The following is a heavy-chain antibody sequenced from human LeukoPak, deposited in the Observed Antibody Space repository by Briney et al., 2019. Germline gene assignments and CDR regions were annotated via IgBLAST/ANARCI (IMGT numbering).Heavy chain of an antibody. CDR2: ITSGNNI. D-gene: IGHD3-22*01. CDR3: AKRGVVIRVILVGFHKEAYYFDS. CDR1: GFTFSSYT. V-gene: IGHV3-21*04. J-gene: IGHJ4*02. Sequence: GSLRLSCAASGFTFSSYTMNWVRQAPGKGLEWVSSITSGNNIYYADSVKGRFTISRDNAKNTLYLQMNSLRAEDTAAYFCAKRGVVIRVILVGFHKEAYYFDSWGQGALVSVSS.